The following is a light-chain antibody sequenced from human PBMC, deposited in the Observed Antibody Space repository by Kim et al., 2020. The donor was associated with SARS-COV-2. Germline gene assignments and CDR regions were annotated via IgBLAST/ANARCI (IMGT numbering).Light chain of an antibody. J-gene: IGKJ1*01. V-gene: IGKV3-15*01. CDR2: AAS. CDR1: QSISSN. Sequence: MSPGERATLSCRASQSISSNLAWYQQKPGQAPSLLIYAASSRASGIPARFSGSGSGTEFTLTISSLQSEDFAVYYCQQYENWPQTFGQGTKVEIK. CDR3: QQYENWPQT.